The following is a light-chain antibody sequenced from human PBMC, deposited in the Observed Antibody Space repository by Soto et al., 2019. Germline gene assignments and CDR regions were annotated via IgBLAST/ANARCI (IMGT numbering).Light chain of an antibody. CDR1: SSDVGGFDY. V-gene: IGLV2-14*03. J-gene: IGLJ2*01. CDR3: SSYTSVTSTDIL. CDR2: DVT. Sequence: QSALTQPASVSGSLGQPITISCTGTSSDVGGFDYVSWYQQHPGKAPKLVIYDVTNRPSGISNRFSGSKSGNTASLTISGLQAEDEADYYCSSYTSVTSTDILFGGGTKLTVL.